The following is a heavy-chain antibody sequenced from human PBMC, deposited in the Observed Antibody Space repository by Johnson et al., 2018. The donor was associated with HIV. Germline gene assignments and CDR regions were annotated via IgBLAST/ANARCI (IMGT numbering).Heavy chain of an antibody. CDR3: ARDHTPVTGTTYHDAVEI. CDR1: GFMFSRYW. D-gene: IGHD1-7*01. J-gene: IGHJ3*02. CDR2: IKQDGSEK. V-gene: IGHV3-7*03. Sequence: VQLVESGGGLVQPGGSLRLSCAASGFMFSRYWMSWVRQAPGKGLEWVANIKQDGSEKYYVDSVKGRFTISRDNAKKSLYLQMNSLRAEDTALYYCARDHTPVTGTTYHDAVEIWGQGTMVTVSS.